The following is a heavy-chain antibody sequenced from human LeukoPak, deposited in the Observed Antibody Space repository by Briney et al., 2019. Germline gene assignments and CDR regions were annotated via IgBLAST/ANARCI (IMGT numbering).Heavy chain of an antibody. J-gene: IGHJ6*02. CDR1: GGSFSGYY. CDR3: ARRRLWFGEFAYGMDV. Sequence: PSETLSLTCAVYGGSFSGYYWSWIRQPPGKGLEWIGEINHSGSTNYNPSLKSRVTISVDTSKNQFSLKLSSVTAADTAVYYCARRRLWFGEFAYGMDVWGQGTTVTVSS. D-gene: IGHD3-10*01. CDR2: INHSGST. V-gene: IGHV4-34*01.